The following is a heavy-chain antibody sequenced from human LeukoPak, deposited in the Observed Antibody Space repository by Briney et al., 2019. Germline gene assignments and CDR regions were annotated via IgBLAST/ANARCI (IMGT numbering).Heavy chain of an antibody. D-gene: IGHD6-6*01. CDR1: GGTFSSYA. Sequence: ASVKVSCKASGGTFSSYAISWVRQAPGQGLEWMGGIIPIFGTANYAQKFQGRVTITADESTSTAYMELSSLRSEDTAVYYCARGNLMAYSSSNYFDYWGQGTLVTVSS. V-gene: IGHV1-69*13. CDR2: IIPIFGTA. J-gene: IGHJ4*02. CDR3: ARGNLMAYSSSNYFDY.